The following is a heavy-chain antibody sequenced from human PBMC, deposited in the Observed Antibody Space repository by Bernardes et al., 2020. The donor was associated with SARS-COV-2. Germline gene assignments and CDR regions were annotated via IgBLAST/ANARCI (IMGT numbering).Heavy chain of an antibody. V-gene: IGHV3-33*01. CDR2: IWYDGSNK. CDR1: GFTFSSCA. D-gene: IGHD3-22*01. CDR3: ARDPPYSGYSHDH. J-gene: IGHJ4*01. Sequence: GGSLRLSCAASGFTFSSCAIHWVRQAPGKGLEWVAFIWYDGSNKYYADSVKGRFIISRDNSKNTVYLQMNSLRAEDTAVYYCARDPPYSGYSHDHWGHGTQVNVSS.